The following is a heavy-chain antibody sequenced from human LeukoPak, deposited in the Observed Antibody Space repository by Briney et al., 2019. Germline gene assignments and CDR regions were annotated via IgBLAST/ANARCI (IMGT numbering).Heavy chain of an antibody. J-gene: IGHJ4*02. CDR2: ISSNGGST. CDR3: ARVGAAPDY. Sequence: GGSLRLSCAASGFTFSSYAMHWVRQAPGKGLEYVSAISSNGGSTFYANSVKGRFTISRDNSKNTLYLQMNSLRAEDTAVYYCARVGAAPDYWGQGTLVTVSS. CDR1: GFTFSSYA. D-gene: IGHD1-26*01. V-gene: IGHV3-64*01.